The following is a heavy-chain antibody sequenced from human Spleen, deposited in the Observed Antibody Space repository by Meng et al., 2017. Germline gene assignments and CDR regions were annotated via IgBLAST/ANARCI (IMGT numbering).Heavy chain of an antibody. CDR2: IYHSGSA. D-gene: IGHD6-25*01. Sequence: SETLSLTCAVSGYSISSGYYWGWIRQPPGKGLEWIGNIYHSGSAYYNPSLKSRVTISVDKSKNQFSLKLSSVTAADTAVYYCASRAARRAFDIWGQGTMVTVSS. CDR3: ASRAARRAFDI. CDR1: GYSISSGYY. J-gene: IGHJ3*02. V-gene: IGHV4-38-2*01.